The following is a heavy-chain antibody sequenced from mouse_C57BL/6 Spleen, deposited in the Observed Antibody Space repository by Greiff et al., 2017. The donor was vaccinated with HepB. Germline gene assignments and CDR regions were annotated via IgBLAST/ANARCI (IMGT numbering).Heavy chain of an antibody. V-gene: IGHV5-6*01. Sequence: EVKLVESGGDLVKPGGSLKLSCAASGFTFSSYGMSWVRQTPDKRLEWVATISSGGSYTYYPDSVKGRFTISRDNAKNTLYLQMSSLKSEDTAMYYCASPIYDGTSGWFAYWGQGTLVTVSA. J-gene: IGHJ3*01. CDR2: ISSGGSYT. CDR3: ASPIYDGTSGWFAY. D-gene: IGHD2-3*01. CDR1: GFTFSSYG.